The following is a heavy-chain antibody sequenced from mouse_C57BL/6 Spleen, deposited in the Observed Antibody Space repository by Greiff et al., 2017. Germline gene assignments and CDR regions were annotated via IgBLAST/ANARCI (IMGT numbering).Heavy chain of an antibody. CDR2: ISSGGDYI. CDR3: TRAHDGSSPYYAMDY. J-gene: IGHJ4*01. V-gene: IGHV5-9-1*02. CDR1: GFTFSSYA. D-gene: IGHD1-1*01. Sequence: EVQLVESGEGLVKPGGSLKLSCAASGFTFSSYAMSWVRQTPEKRLEWVAYISSGGDYIYYADTVKGRFTISRDNARNTLYLQMSSLKSEDTAMYYCTRAHDGSSPYYAMDYGGQGTSVTVSS.